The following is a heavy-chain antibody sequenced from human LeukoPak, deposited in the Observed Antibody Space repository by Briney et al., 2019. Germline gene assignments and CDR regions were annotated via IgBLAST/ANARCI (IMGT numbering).Heavy chain of an antibody. CDR3: ARDCSGGSCYSLRTDYFDC. CDR2: ISSSSSTI. V-gene: IGHV3-48*04. CDR1: GFTFSSYS. Sequence: PGGSLRLSCAASGFTFSSYSMNWVRQAPGKGLEWVSYISSSSSTIYYADSVKGRFTISRDNAKSSLYLQMNSLRAEDTAVYYCARDCSGGSCYSLRTDYFDCWGQGTLVTVSS. J-gene: IGHJ4*02. D-gene: IGHD2-15*01.